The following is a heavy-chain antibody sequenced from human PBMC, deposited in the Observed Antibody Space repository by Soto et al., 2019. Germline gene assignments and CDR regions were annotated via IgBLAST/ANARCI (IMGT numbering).Heavy chain of an antibody. CDR1: GGTFSSYA. CDR2: ITPIFGTA. V-gene: IGHV1-69*13. D-gene: IGHD3-22*01. Sequence: SVKVSCKASGGTFSSYAISWVRQAPGQGLEWMGGITPIFGTANYAQKFQGRVTITADESTSTAYMELSSLRSEDTAVYYCARVDYYDSSGYMRYWGQGTLVTVSS. J-gene: IGHJ4*02. CDR3: ARVDYYDSSGYMRY.